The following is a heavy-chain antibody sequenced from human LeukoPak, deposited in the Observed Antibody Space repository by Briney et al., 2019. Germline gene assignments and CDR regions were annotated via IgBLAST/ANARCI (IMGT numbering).Heavy chain of an antibody. J-gene: IGHJ4*02. Sequence: GGSLRLSCAASGFTLSSYGMNWVRQAPGKGLDWVAFLRYDGSTAFYEDSVKGRFTISRDSSKNTLYLQMNSLTPADTAIYYCAKDPYGGIYPSYFDYWGQGTLVTVSS. CDR3: AKDPYGGIYPSYFDY. CDR1: GFTLSSYG. CDR2: LRYDGSTA. V-gene: IGHV3-30*02. D-gene: IGHD1-26*01.